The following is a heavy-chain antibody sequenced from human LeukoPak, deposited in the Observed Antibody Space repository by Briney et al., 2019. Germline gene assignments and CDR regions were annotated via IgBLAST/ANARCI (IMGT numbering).Heavy chain of an antibody. Sequence: PSETLSLTCTVSGGSTRSSSYYWAWIRQPPGKGLEWIGNIYYSGSTYYNPSLKSRVTISVDTSKNQFSLKLSSVTAADTAVYFCAISTYYYDSSGIFWGQGTLVTVSS. CDR2: IYYSGST. V-gene: IGHV4-39*01. D-gene: IGHD3-22*01. J-gene: IGHJ4*02. CDR1: GGSTRSSSYY. CDR3: AISTYYYDSSGIF.